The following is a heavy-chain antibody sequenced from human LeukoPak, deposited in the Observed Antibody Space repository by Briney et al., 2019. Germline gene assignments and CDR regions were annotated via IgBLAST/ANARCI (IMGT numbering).Heavy chain of an antibody. CDR1: GYTFTGYY. V-gene: IGHV1-2*02. Sequence: GASVKVSCKASGYTFTGYYIHWVRQAPGQGLEWMGWINPNSGGTNYAQKFQGRVTMTRDTSISTAYMELSRLRSDDTAVYYCARGSGLWFGESHWKEFDYWGQGTLVTVSS. D-gene: IGHD3-10*01. CDR3: ARGSGLWFGESHWKEFDY. J-gene: IGHJ4*02. CDR2: INPNSGGT.